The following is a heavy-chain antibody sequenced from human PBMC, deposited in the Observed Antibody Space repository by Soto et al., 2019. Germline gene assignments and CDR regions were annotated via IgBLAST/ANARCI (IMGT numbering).Heavy chain of an antibody. D-gene: IGHD4-17*01. J-gene: IGHJ5*02. Sequence: QVQLVQSAAEVKKPGASVKVSCKVSGYTINEVAMHWVRQAPGKGLEWMGGFDPDEAVTIYAQHFQGRVTMTEDTSTDTVYMELSSLRSEDTALYFCTTYHGDYNFDHWGQGTPVTVSS. V-gene: IGHV1-24*01. CDR3: TTYHGDYNFDH. CDR2: FDPDEAVT. CDR1: GYTINEVA.